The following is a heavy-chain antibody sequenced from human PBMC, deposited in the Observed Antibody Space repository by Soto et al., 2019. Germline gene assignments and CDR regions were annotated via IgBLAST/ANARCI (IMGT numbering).Heavy chain of an antibody. CDR2: IYYSGST. CDR1: GGSISSGGYY. Sequence: SETLSLTCTVSGGSISSGGYYWSWIRQHPGKGLEWIGYIYYSGSTYYNPSLKSRVTISVDTSKNQFSLKLSSVTAADTVVYYCARMPLSCSSTSCYHYYYMDVWGKGTTVTVSS. V-gene: IGHV4-31*03. J-gene: IGHJ6*03. D-gene: IGHD2-2*01. CDR3: ARMPLSCSSTSCYHYYYMDV.